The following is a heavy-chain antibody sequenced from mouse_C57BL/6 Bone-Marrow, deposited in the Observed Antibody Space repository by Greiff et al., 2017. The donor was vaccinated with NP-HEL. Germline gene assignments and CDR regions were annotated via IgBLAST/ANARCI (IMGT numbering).Heavy chain of an antibody. CDR3: ARVLLLRRDAMDY. J-gene: IGHJ4*01. D-gene: IGHD2-12*01. CDR2: IDPEDGET. CDR1: GFNIKDYY. V-gene: IGHV14-2*01. Sequence: VQLQQSGAELVKPGASVKLSCTASGFNIKDYYMHWVKQRTEQGLEWIGRIDPEDGETKSAPKFQGKVTITADTSSNTASLQRSSLTSVDTAVYYGARVLLLRRDAMDYWGQGTSVTVSS.